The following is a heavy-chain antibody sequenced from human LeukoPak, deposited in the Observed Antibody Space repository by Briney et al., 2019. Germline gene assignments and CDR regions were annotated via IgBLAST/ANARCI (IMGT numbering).Heavy chain of an antibody. Sequence: SETLSLTCAVYGGSFSGYYWSWIRQPPGKGLEWIGEINHSGSTNYNPSLKSRVTGSVDTSKNQFSLKLSSVTAADTAVYYCATTEGYSSSWYAAEYFQHWGQGTLVTVSS. CDR1: GGSFSGYY. CDR2: INHSGST. CDR3: ATTEGYSSSWYAAEYFQH. D-gene: IGHD6-13*01. J-gene: IGHJ1*01. V-gene: IGHV4-34*01.